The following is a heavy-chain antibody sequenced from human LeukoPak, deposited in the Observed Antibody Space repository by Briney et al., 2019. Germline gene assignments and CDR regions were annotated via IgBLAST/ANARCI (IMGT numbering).Heavy chain of an antibody. CDR1: GFTFSSHT. J-gene: IGHJ3*01. V-gene: IGHV3-21*01. Sequence: GGSLRLSCAASGFTFSSHTMNWVRQAPGKGLEWVSSISSTSTSIYHADSVKGRFTISRDNTKNSLYLQMDSLRAEDTAVYYCARGFRAFDFWAQGTRVTVSS. CDR2: ISSTSTSI. CDR3: ARGFRAFDF.